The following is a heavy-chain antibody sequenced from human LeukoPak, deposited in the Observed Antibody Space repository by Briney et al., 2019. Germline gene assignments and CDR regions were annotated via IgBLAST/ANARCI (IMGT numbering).Heavy chain of an antibody. CDR2: ISAYNGNT. CDR3: ARHRGSLIAARPDAWNY. CDR1: GYTFTSYG. D-gene: IGHD6-6*01. V-gene: IGHV1-18*01. J-gene: IGHJ4*02. Sequence: ASVKVSCKASGYTFTSYGISWVRQAPGQGLEWMGWISAYNGNTNYAQKLQGRVTMTTDTSTSTAYMELRSLRSDDTAVYYCARHRGSLIAARPDAWNYWGQGTLVTVSS.